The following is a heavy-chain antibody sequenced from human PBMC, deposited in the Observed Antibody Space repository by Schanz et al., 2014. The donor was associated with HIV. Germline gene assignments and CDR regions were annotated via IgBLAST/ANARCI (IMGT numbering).Heavy chain of an antibody. J-gene: IGHJ4*02. CDR3: AKGRVSDSPLFDY. CDR2: ISWDSDII. V-gene: IGHV3-9*01. CDR1: GFTFDDYA. Sequence: EVQLVESGGGLAQPGRSLRLSCAASGFTFDDYAMHWVRQAPGKGLEWVSSISWDSDIIGYADSVKGRFTISRDNSKNMLYLQMRSLRGQDTAVYFCAKGRVSDSPLFDYWGQGTLVTVSS.